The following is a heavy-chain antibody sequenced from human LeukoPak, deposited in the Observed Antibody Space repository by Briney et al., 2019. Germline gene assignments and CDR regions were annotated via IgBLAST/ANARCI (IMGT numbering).Heavy chain of an antibody. CDR2: INPNSGGT. J-gene: IGHJ4*02. D-gene: IGHD3-22*01. Sequence: ASVKVSCKASGYTFTGYYMHWVRQAPGQGLEWMGWINPNSGGTNYAQKFQGRVTMTRDMSTSTVYMELSSLRSEDTAVYYCARYDSSGLYFDYWGQGTLVTVSS. V-gene: IGHV1-2*02. CDR3: ARYDSSGLYFDY. CDR1: GYTFTGYY.